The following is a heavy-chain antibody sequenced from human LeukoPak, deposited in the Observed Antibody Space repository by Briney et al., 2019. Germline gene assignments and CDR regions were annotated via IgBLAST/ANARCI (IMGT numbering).Heavy chain of an antibody. Sequence: PGGSLRLSCAASGFTFSSYSMNWVRQAPGKGLEWVSYISSSSSTIYYADSVKGRFTISRDNAKNSLYLQMNSLRAEDTAVYYCARRLGYCSSTSCYTFDYWGQGTLVTVSS. CDR1: GFTFSSYS. CDR2: ISSSSSTI. CDR3: ARRLGYCSSTSCYTFDY. D-gene: IGHD2-2*02. J-gene: IGHJ4*02. V-gene: IGHV3-48*01.